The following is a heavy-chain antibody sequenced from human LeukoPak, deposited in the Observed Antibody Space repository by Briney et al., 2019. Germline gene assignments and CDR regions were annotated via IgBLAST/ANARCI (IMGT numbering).Heavy chain of an antibody. CDR1: GGTFSSYA. V-gene: IGHV1-69*06. CDR2: IIPIFGTA. J-gene: IGHJ4*02. D-gene: IGHD6-19*01. Sequence: SVKVSCKASGGTFSSYAIIWLRQATGQGLELMGRIIPIFGTANYAQKFQCRVTITADRSTSTAYMELSSLRSEDTAVYYCARDPCASSGCGWVDIFDYWGQGTLVTVSS. CDR3: ARDPCASSGCGWVDIFDY.